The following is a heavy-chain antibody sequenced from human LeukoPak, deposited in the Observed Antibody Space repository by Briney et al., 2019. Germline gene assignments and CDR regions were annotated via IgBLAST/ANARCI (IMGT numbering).Heavy chain of an antibody. V-gene: IGHV3-30*04. CDR3: ARLRGYTSSARGYVEY. CDR2: ISYDGSNK. J-gene: IGHJ4*02. Sequence: GGSLRLSCAASGFTFSSYAMHWARQAPGKGLEWVAVISYDGSNKYYADSVKGRFTISRDNSKNTLYLQMNSLRAEDTAVYYCARLRGYTSSARGYVEYWGQGTLVTVSS. CDR1: GFTFSSYA. D-gene: IGHD6-13*01.